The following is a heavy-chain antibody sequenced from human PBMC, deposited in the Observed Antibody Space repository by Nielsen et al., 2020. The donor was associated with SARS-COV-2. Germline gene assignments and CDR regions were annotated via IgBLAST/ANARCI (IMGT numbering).Heavy chain of an antibody. CDR1: GFTFTNYG. J-gene: IGHJ4*02. Sequence: GESLKISCAASGFTFTNYGMHWVRQAPGKGLEWVALISYDGSYKYYADSVKGRFTISRDNSNDTLYLQMNSLRAEDTAVYYCAKGGFHMVRGPIRTWGQGTRVTVSS. D-gene: IGHD3-10*01. V-gene: IGHV3-30*18. CDR2: ISYDGSYK. CDR3: AKGGFHMVRGPIRT.